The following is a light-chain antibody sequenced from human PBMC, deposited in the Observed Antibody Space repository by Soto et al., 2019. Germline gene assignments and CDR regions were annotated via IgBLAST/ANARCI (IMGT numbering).Light chain of an antibody. J-gene: IGLJ1*01. CDR1: SSNIGAGYD. CDR3: QSYDNSLSGSGV. V-gene: IGLV1-40*01. CDR2: GNS. Sequence: QSVLAQPPSVSGAPGQRVTISCTGSSSNIGAGYDVHWYQHVPGTAPRLLIFGNSNRPSGVPDRFSGSKSSPSAFLAITGLQAEDEADYYCQSYDNSLSGSGVFGTGTKVTVL.